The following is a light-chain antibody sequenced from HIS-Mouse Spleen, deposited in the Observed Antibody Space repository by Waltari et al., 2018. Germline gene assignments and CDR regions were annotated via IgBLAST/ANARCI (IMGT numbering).Light chain of an antibody. Sequence: QSVLTQPPSASGNPGQRVTISSSVSSSNLGSTTVNWYQQLPGTAPKLLIYSNNQRPSGVPDRFSGSKSGTSASLAISGLQSEDEADYYCAAWDDSLNGYVFGTGTKVTVL. CDR2: SNN. CDR3: AAWDDSLNGYV. V-gene: IGLV1-44*01. J-gene: IGLJ1*01. CDR1: SSNLGSTT.